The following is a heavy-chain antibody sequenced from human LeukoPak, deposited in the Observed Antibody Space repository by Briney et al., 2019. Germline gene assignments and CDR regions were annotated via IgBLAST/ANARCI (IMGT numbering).Heavy chain of an antibody. CDR3: AGDSSGYSTYYFDY. D-gene: IGHD3-22*01. CDR2: IIPIFGTA. CDR1: GGTFSSYA. V-gene: IGHV1-69*13. J-gene: IGHJ4*02. Sequence: SVKVSCKASGGTFSSYAISWVRQASGQGLEWMGGIIPIFGTANYAQKFQGRVTITADESTSTAYMELSSLRSEDTAVYYCAGDSSGYSTYYFDYWGQGTLVTVSS.